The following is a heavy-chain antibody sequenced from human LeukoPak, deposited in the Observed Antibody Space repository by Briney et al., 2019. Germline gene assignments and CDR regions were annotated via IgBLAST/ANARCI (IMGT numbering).Heavy chain of an antibody. CDR3: ARHPRSCTGGGTCYSWFDA. V-gene: IGHV4-59*08. Sequence: GSLRLSCAASGFTVSSTYMSWVRQPPGKGLEWIAYIYSSGNTKYNPSLESRVTISVDTSKNQFSLKLHSVTAADTAMYYCARHPRSCTGGGTCYSWFDASGQGTLVTVSS. D-gene: IGHD2-15*01. J-gene: IGHJ5*02. CDR1: GFTVSSTY. CDR2: IYSSGNT.